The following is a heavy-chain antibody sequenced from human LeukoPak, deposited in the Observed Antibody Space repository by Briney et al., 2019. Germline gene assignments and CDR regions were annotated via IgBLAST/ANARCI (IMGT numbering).Heavy chain of an antibody. D-gene: IGHD5-24*01. CDR2: MNPNSGNT. CDR1: GYTFTSYD. Sequence: EASVKVSCKASGYTFTSYDINWVRQATGQGLEWMGWMNPNSGNTGYAQKFQGRVTITRNTSISKAYMELSSLRSEDTAVYYCARGSPKMATIYDWGQGTLVTVSS. CDR3: ARGSPKMATIYD. J-gene: IGHJ4*02. V-gene: IGHV1-8*03.